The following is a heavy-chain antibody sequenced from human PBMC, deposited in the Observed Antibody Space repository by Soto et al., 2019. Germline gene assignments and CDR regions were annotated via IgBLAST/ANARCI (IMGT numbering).Heavy chain of an antibody. CDR2: ITGSSSYI. D-gene: IGHD3-9*01. CDR3: ARLVASETGYGMGV. J-gene: IGHJ6*02. CDR1: GFIFSSHN. Sequence: GGSLRLSCAASGFIFSSHNMNWVRQAPGKGLEWVSSITGSSSYIFYADSVKGRFTISRDNAKNTVYLQVNSLRAEDTGVYYCARLVASETGYGMGVWGQGTTVTVSS. V-gene: IGHV3-21*06.